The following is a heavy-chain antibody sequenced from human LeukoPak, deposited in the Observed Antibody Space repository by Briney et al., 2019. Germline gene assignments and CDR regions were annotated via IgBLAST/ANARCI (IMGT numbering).Heavy chain of an antibody. V-gene: IGHV5-51*01. D-gene: IGHD5-24*01. CDR3: ARRRDGYNYAFDV. CDR1: GYSFTSYW. CDR2: IYPSDSDT. J-gene: IGHJ3*01. Sequence: GESLKISCKGSGYSFTSYWIGWVRQMPGKGLEWMGIIYPSDSDTRYSPSFQGQVTISADKSIITAYLQWSSLKASDTAMYYCARRRDGYNYAFDVWGQGTMVTVSS.